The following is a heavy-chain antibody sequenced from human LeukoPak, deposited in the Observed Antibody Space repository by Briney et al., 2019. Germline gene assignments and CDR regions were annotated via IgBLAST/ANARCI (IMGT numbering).Heavy chain of an antibody. Sequence: SQTLSLTCTVSGGSISSGGYYWSWIRQHPGKGLEWIGYIYYSGSTNYNPSLKSRVTISVDTSKNQFSLKLSSVTAADTAVYYCARGGDDSSGYYFDYWGQGTLVTVSS. J-gene: IGHJ4*02. V-gene: IGHV4-31*03. CDR3: ARGGDDSSGYYFDY. CDR2: IYYSGST. CDR1: GGSISSGGYY. D-gene: IGHD3-22*01.